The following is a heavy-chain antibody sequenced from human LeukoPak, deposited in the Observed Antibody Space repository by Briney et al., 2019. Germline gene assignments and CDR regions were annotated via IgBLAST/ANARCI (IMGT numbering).Heavy chain of an antibody. CDR3: VREGEGPLSKDFDY. V-gene: IGHV1-2*02. CDR2: IGPHSTFT. CDR1: GFTFTDHY. Sequence: ASVKVSCKSSGFTFTDHYIHWVRQGPGQGLEWMGYIGPHSTFTSSPQEFQGRVTMTRDTSMTTAYMERTRLTSDDTAVYYCVREGEGPLSKDFDYWGQGTLVTVSS. J-gene: IGHJ4*02. D-gene: IGHD2/OR15-2a*01.